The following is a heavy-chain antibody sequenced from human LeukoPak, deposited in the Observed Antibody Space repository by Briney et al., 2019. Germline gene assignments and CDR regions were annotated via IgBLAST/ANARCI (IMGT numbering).Heavy chain of an antibody. CDR1: GFTYGDYA. CDR2: IRSKAYGGTT. D-gene: IGHD2-15*01. V-gene: IGHV3-49*04. J-gene: IGHJ4*02. Sequence: PGGSLRLSCTASGFTYGDYAMSWVRQAPGKGLDWVGFIRSKAYGGTTEYAASVKGRFTISRDDSKSIAYLQMNSLKTEDTAVYYCTRVRIVVVVAATPVWDYWGQGTLVTVSS. CDR3: TRVRIVVVVAATPVWDY.